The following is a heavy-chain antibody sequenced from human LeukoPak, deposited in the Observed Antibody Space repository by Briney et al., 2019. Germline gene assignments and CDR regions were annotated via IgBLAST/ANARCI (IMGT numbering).Heavy chain of an antibody. CDR1: GFTFSSYA. CDR2: ISGSGGST. D-gene: IGHD3-3*01. Sequence: PGGSLRLSCAASGFTFSSYAMSWVRQAPGKGLEWVSAISGSGGSTYYADSVKGRFTISRDNSKNTLYLQMNSLRAEDTAVYYCAKKMDVLEWLPTGNWFDPWGQGTLVTVSS. J-gene: IGHJ5*02. V-gene: IGHV3-23*01. CDR3: AKKMDVLEWLPTGNWFDP.